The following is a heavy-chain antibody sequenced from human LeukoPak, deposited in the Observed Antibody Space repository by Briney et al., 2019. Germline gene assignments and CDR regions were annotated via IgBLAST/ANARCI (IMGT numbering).Heavy chain of an antibody. Sequence: GGSLRLSCAASGFTFSSYAMNWVRQAPGKGLEWLSYISSDSSTIYDADSVKGRFTISRDNARNSLFLQMNSLRAEDTALYYCARDRGAVDYWGQGTLVTVSS. CDR1: GFTFSSYA. CDR2: ISSDSSTI. D-gene: IGHD4/OR15-4a*01. V-gene: IGHV3-48*01. CDR3: ARDRGAVDY. J-gene: IGHJ4*02.